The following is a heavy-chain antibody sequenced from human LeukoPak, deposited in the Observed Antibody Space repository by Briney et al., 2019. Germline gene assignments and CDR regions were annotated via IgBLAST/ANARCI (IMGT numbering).Heavy chain of an antibody. J-gene: IGHJ6*02. CDR1: GFTFSSSG. Sequence: GRSLRLSCAASGFTFSSSGMHWVRQAPGKGLEWVAVIWHDGSNKYYADSVKGRFTISRDNSKNTLYLQMNSLRAEDTAVYYCARDRDGYDWSDLYGMDVWGQGTTVTVSS. CDR2: IWHDGSNK. CDR3: ARDRDGYDWSDLYGMDV. V-gene: IGHV3-33*01. D-gene: IGHD5-12*01.